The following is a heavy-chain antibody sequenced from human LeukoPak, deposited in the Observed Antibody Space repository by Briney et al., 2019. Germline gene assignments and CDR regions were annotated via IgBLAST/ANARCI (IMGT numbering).Heavy chain of an antibody. V-gene: IGHV3-23*01. CDR3: TKLARAPRDFDY. CDR1: GFTFSNYG. D-gene: IGHD3-10*01. J-gene: IGHJ4*01. CDR2: ITDSGGST. Sequence: GGSLRLSCAASGFTFSNYGMSWVRQAPGKGLEWVSVITDSGGSTYYADSVKGRFTISRDNSKNSLYLQMNSLKIEDTAVYYCTKLARAPRDFDYWGQGTLVTVSS.